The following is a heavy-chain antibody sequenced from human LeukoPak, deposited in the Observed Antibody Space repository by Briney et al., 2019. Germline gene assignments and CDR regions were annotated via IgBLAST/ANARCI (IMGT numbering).Heavy chain of an antibody. D-gene: IGHD5-12*01. CDR3: ARSVATNTRADY. CDR1: GFTVSSNY. V-gene: IGHV3-66*01. CDR2: IYSGGST. J-gene: IGHJ4*02. Sequence: PGGSLRLSCAASGFTVSSNYMSWVRQAPGKGLEWVSVIYSGGSTYYADSVKGRFTISRDNSKNTLYLQMNSLRAEDTAVYYCARSVATNTRADYWGQGTLVTVSS.